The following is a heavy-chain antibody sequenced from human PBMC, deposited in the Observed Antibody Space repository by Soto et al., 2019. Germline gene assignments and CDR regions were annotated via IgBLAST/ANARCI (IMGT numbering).Heavy chain of an antibody. D-gene: IGHD6-13*01. CDR3: ARESSISSGEYYYYYGMDV. V-gene: IGHV3-7*05. CDR1: GFTFSSYW. Sequence: GGSLRLSCAASGFTFSSYWMSWVRQAPGKGLEWVANIKQDGSEKYYVDSVKGRFTISRDNAKNSLYLQMNSLRAEDTAVYYCARESSISSGEYYYYYGMDVWGQGTTVTVSS. J-gene: IGHJ6*02. CDR2: IKQDGSEK.